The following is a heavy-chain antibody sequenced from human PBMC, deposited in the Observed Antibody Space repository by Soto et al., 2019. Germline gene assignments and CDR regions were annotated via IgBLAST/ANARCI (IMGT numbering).Heavy chain of an antibody. Sequence: SETLSLTCTVSGGSISTYYWSWIRQPPGKGLEWIGYMYYSGSTKSNPSLKSRVTISVDTSKNHSSLKLSSVTAADPAVYYCARLQWGWYYFHYWGQGTLVTV. CDR2: MYYSGST. CDR3: ARLQWGWYYFHY. D-gene: IGHD6-19*01. CDR1: GGSISTYY. J-gene: IGHJ4*02. V-gene: IGHV4-59*08.